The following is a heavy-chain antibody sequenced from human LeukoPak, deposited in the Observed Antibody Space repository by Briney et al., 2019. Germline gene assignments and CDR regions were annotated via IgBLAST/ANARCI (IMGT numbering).Heavy chain of an antibody. D-gene: IGHD6-13*01. CDR1: GGSFSGYY. J-gene: IGHJ6*03. CDR2: INHSGSA. V-gene: IGHV4-34*01. Sequence: SETLSLTCAVYGGSFSGYYWSWIRQPPGKRLEWIGEINHSGSANYNPSLKSRVTISVDTSKNQFSLKLSSVTAADTAVYYCARGSSSWYVHYYYYYYMDVWGKGTTVTVSS. CDR3: ARGSSSWYVHYYYYYYMDV.